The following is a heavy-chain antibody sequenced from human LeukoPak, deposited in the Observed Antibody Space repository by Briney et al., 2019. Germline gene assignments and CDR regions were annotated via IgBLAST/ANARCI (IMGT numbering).Heavy chain of an antibody. Sequence: AGGSLRLSCAASGFTFSSYGMHWVRQAPGKGLEWVAVIWYDGSNKYYADSVKGRFTISRDNSKNTLYLQMNSLRAEDSALYYCARGGRGSAAVVAPRSFDIWGQGTMVTVSS. D-gene: IGHD3-22*01. V-gene: IGHV3-33*01. CDR1: GFTFSSYG. CDR2: IWYDGSNK. J-gene: IGHJ3*02. CDR3: ARGGRGSAAVVAPRSFDI.